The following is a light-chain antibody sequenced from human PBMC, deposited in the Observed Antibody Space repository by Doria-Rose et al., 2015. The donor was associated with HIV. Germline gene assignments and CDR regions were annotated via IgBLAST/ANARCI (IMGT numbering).Light chain of an antibody. J-gene: IGKJ2*01. V-gene: IGKV2-28*01. CDR3: MQALQTPYT. Sequence: MTQSPLSLAVTPGQPASISCRSSQSLLHTIGYNYLDWYLQKPGQSPQLLIYLGSNRASGVPDRFSGSGSGTDFTLKISRVEAEDVGVYYCMQALQTPYTFGQGTKLEIK. CDR1: QSLLHTIGYNY. CDR2: LGS.